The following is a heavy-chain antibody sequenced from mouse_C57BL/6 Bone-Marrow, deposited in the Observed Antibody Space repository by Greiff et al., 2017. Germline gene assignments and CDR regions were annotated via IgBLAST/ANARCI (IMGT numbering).Heavy chain of an antibody. V-gene: IGHV14-4*01. CDR3: TSYYDYLYFDY. D-gene: IGHD2-4*01. CDR1: GFNIKDDY. CDR2: IDPENGDT. Sequence: EVQLQQSGAELVRPGASVKLSCTASGFNIKDDYMHWVKQRPEQGLEWIGWIDPENGDTEYASKFQGKATITADTSSNTAYLQLSSLTSEDTAVYYCTSYYDYLYFDYWGQGTTLTVSS. J-gene: IGHJ2*01.